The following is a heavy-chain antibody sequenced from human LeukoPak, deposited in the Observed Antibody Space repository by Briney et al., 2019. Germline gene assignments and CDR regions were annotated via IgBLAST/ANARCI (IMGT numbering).Heavy chain of an antibody. D-gene: IGHD3-3*01. CDR1: GFTFSSYA. CDR2: ISGSGGST. V-gene: IGHV3-23*01. CDR3: AKGVTPERLLLPNFDY. J-gene: IGHJ4*02. Sequence: GGSLRLSCAASGFTFSSYAMSWVRQAPGKGLEWVSAISGSGGSTYYADSVKGRFTISRDNSKNTLYLQMNSLRAEDTAVYYCAKGVTPERLLLPNFDYWGQGTLVTVSS.